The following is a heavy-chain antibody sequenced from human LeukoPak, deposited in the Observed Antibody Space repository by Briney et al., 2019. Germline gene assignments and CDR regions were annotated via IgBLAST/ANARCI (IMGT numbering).Heavy chain of an antibody. J-gene: IGHJ3*02. Sequence: GGSLRLSCAASGFTFSSYSMNWVRQAPGKGLEWVSSISSSSSYIYYADSVKGRFTISRDNAKNSLYLQMNSLRAEDTALYYCAREARDAFDIWGQGTMVTVSS. CDR3: AREARDAFDI. CDR1: GFTFSSYS. V-gene: IGHV3-21*04. D-gene: IGHD6-6*01. CDR2: ISSSSSYI.